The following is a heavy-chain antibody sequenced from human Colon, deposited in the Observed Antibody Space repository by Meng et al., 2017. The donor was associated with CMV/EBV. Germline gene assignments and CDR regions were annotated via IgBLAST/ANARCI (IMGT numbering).Heavy chain of an antibody. CDR3: ARDQLALYYYYGMDV. CDR2: ISSSDSYI. J-gene: IGHJ6*02. Sequence: GESLKISCAASGFTFSRYSMNWVRQAPGKGLEWVSSISSSDSYIYYADSVKGRFTISRDNAKNSLYLQMNSLRAEDTAVYYCARDQLALYYYYGMDVWGQGTTVTVSS. D-gene: IGHD6-13*01. CDR1: GFTFSRYS. V-gene: IGHV3-21*01.